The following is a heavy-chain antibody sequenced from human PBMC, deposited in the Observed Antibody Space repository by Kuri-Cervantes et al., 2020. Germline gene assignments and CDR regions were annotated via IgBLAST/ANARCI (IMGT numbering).Heavy chain of an antibody. CDR1: GGSVSSGSYY. D-gene: IGHD6-13*01. Sequence: SETLSLTCTVSGGSVSSGSYYWSWIRQPPGKGLEWIGYIYYSGSTNYNPSLKSRVTTSVDTSKNQFSLKLSSVTAADTAVFYCARGAAAGALDLWGRGTLVTVSS. CDR2: IYYSGST. V-gene: IGHV4-61*01. J-gene: IGHJ2*01. CDR3: ARGAAAGALDL.